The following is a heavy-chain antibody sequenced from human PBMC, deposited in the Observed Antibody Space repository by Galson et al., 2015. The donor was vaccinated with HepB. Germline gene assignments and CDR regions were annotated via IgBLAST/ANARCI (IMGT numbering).Heavy chain of an antibody. CDR2: IDKDGST. D-gene: IGHD1/OR15-1a*01. J-gene: IGHJ4*02. CDR1: GFTFSSSW. V-gene: IGHV3-74*01. CDR3: ARSWNRVLDY. Sequence: SLRLSCAASGFTFSSSWMHWVRQAPGKGLVWVARIDKDGSTVYADFVKGRFTTTRDNAKNTVTLQMNSLRADDTAVYFCARSWNRVLDYWGQGTMVTVSS.